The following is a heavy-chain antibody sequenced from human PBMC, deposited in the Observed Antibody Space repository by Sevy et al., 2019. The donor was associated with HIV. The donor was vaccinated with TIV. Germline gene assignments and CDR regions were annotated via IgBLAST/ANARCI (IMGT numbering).Heavy chain of an antibody. CDR3: ARDEINNPRVMNK. CDR1: GGSISSYF. CDR2: IYFTGTT. V-gene: IGHV4-59*01. J-gene: IGHJ4*02. D-gene: IGHD2-21*01. Sequence: SETLSLTCTVSGGSISSYFWSWIRQPPGPGLEWIGNIYFTGTTHYHPSLKSRVTMSLDTSKSQFSLKLSSVTAADTAVDYCARDEINNPRVMNKWGQGTLVTVSS.